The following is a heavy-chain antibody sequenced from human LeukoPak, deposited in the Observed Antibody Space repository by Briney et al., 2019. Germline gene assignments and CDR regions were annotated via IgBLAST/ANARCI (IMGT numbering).Heavy chain of an antibody. CDR2: ISGSGSST. J-gene: IGHJ3*02. Sequence: PGGSLRLSCVASGFTFSRYGMSWVRQAPGKGLEWVSAISGSGSSTYYADSVKGRFTISRDSSKNKMYLQMNSLRAEDTAVYYCAKEWIVVVVALNDAFDIWGQGTMVTVSP. CDR3: AKEWIVVVVALNDAFDI. V-gene: IGHV3-23*01. D-gene: IGHD2-15*01. CDR1: GFTFSRYG.